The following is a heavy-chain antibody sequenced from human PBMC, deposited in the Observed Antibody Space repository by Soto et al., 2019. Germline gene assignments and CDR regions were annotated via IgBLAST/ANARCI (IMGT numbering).Heavy chain of an antibody. CDR3: AVYGYGVSAAAY. D-gene: IGHD4-17*01. CDR2: INQDGSER. J-gene: IGHJ4*02. Sequence: GSLRLSCAGSGLTFRNDWLSWVRQAPGKGLEWVANINQDGSERYYVDSVRGRFTISRDNVENSLYLQLNSLRPEDTAVYYCAVYGYGVSAAAYWGQGTLVTVSS. V-gene: IGHV3-7*03. CDR1: GLTFRNDW.